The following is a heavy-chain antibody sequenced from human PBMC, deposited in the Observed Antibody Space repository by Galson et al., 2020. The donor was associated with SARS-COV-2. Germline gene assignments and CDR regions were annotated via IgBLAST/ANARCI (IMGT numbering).Heavy chain of an antibody. D-gene: IGHD3-10*01. J-gene: IGHJ5*02. V-gene: IGHV1-18*01. CDR3: ARVTYYYGSGNNWFDP. CDR2: ISAYNGNT. Sequence: ASVKVSCKASGYTFTSYGISWVRQAPGQGLEWMGWISAYNGNTNYAQKLQGRVTMTTDTSTSTAYMELRSLRSDDTAVYYCARVTYYYGSGNNWFDPCGQGTLVTVSS. CDR1: GYTFTSYG.